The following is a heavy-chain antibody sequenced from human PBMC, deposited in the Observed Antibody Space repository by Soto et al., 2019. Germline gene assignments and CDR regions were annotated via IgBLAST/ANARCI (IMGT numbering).Heavy chain of an antibody. CDR3: ASYSYGWFGELLNY. CDR1: CGSISSSNW. J-gene: IGHJ4*02. V-gene: IGHV4-4*02. D-gene: IGHD3-10*01. CDR2: IYHSGST. Sequence: PSETLSLTCAVSCGSISSSNWWSWVRQPPGKGLEWIGEIYHSGSTNYNPSLKSRVTISVDKSKNQFSLKLSSVTAADTAVYYCASYSYGWFGELLNYWGQGTLVTVSS.